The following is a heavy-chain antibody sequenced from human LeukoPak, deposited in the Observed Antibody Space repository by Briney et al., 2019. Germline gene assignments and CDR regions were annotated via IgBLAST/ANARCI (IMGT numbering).Heavy chain of an antibody. CDR3: ATSFKPPPRYYDSSGYYLLDY. D-gene: IGHD3-22*01. V-gene: IGHV3-23*01. CDR1: GFTFSSYA. Sequence: GGSLRLSCAASGFTFSSYAMSWVRQAPGKGLEWVSAISGSGGSTYYADSVKGRFTISRDNSKNTLYLQMNSLRAEDTAVYYCATSFKPPPRYYDSSGYYLLDYWGQGTLVTVSS. J-gene: IGHJ4*02. CDR2: ISGSGGST.